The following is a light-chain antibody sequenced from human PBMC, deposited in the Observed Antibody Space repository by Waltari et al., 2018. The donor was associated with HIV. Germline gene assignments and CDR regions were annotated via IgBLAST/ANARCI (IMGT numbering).Light chain of an antibody. CDR1: SSDIDGYNY. Sequence: QSALTQPASVSGSPGQSITISCTGTSSDIDGYNYVSWYQQHPGKAPKLMIYDVSNRPSGLSNRFSGSKSGNTASLTISGLQAEDEADCYCSSYTSSSTKVFGGGTKLTVL. CDR2: DVS. V-gene: IGLV2-14*03. J-gene: IGLJ2*01. CDR3: SSYTSSSTKV.